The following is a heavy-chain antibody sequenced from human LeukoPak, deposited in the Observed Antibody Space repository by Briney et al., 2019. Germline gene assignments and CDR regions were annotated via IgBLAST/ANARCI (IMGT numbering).Heavy chain of an antibody. D-gene: IGHD3-10*01. V-gene: IGHV4-4*07. J-gene: IGHJ5*02. CDR1: GGSISSYY. CDR3: AKSLYGSGSYYNWFDP. Sequence: PSETLSLTCTVSGGSISSYYWSWIRQPAGKGLEWIGRIYTSGSTNYNPSLKSRVTMSVDTSKNQFSLKMSSVTAADTAVYYCAKSLYGSGSYYNWFDPWDQGTLVTVSS. CDR2: IYTSGST.